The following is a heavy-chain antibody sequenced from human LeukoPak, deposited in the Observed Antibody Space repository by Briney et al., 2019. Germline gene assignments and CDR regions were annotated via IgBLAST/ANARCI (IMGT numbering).Heavy chain of an antibody. CDR1: GGSFSGYY. CDR3: ARAQYSSSWYDY. D-gene: IGHD6-13*01. Sequence: PSETLSLTCAVYGGSFSGYYWSWIRQPPGKGLEWIGEINHSGSTNYNPSLKSRVTISVDTSKNQFSLKLSSVTAADTAVYHCARAQYSSSWYDYWGQGTLVTVSS. J-gene: IGHJ4*02. CDR2: INHSGST. V-gene: IGHV4-34*01.